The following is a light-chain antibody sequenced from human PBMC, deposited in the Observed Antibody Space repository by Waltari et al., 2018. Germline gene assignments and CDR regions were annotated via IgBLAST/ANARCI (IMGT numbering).Light chain of an antibody. J-gene: IGKJ2*01. V-gene: IGKV1-5*03. CDR3: QQYNYYPYT. CDR2: QAS. Sequence: DIQMTQSPSTLSASVGDSVTITCRASQSIYIWLAWYQQKPGKAPNVLIYQASSLQNGVPSRFSGSGSGTEFTLTISSLQPDDFATYYCQQYNYYPYTFGQGTRLEIK. CDR1: QSIYIW.